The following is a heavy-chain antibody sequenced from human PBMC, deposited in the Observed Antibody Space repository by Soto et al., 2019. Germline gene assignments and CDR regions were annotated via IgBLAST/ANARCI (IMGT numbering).Heavy chain of an antibody. J-gene: IGHJ6*02. CDR1: GFTFSTYS. CDR2: ISSRSDI. V-gene: IGHV3-21*01. CDR3: AREYTAWPLAYGLDV. D-gene: IGHD2-2*02. Sequence: GGSLRLSCVGSGFTFSTYSINWVRQAPGKGLEWASSISSRSDIYYADSVKGRFTISRDNAKNSVSLQMTSLRAEDTAGYSCAREYTAWPLAYGLDVWGQGTTVTVSS.